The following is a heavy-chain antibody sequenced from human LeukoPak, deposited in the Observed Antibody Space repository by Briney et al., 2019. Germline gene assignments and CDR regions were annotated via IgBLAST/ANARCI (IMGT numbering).Heavy chain of an antibody. Sequence: GGSLRLSCAASGFTFSSYWMSWVRQAPGKGLEWVANIKQDGSEKYYVDSVKGRFTISRDNAKNSLYQQMNSLRAEDTAVYYCARFFGVATFDYWGQGTLVTVSS. CDR1: GFTFSSYW. CDR2: IKQDGSEK. D-gene: IGHD3-3*01. CDR3: ARFFGVATFDY. V-gene: IGHV3-7*01. J-gene: IGHJ4*02.